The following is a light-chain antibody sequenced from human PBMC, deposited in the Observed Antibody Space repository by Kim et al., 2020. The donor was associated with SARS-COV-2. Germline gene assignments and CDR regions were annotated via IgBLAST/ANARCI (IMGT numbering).Light chain of an antibody. CDR3: QVWDSGVV. J-gene: IGLJ2*01. CDR1: NIGSKN. V-gene: IGLV3-9*01. CDR2: RNI. Sequence: SVALGQTARITCGGNNIGSKNVHWYQQRPGQAPVLVIHRNINRPSGIPERFSGSNSGNTATLTISRAQAGDEADYYCQVWDSGVVFGGGTQLTVL.